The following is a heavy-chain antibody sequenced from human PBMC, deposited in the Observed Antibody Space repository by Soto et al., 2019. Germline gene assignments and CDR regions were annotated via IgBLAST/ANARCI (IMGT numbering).Heavy chain of an antibody. CDR3: ARGGSLRYGDYYGMDV. V-gene: IGHV3-74*02. D-gene: IGHD2-15*01. J-gene: IGHJ6*02. CDR2: TNSDGSRT. CDR1: GFTFSSYW. Sequence: DVQLAESGGGLVQPGGSLRLSCAASGFTFSSYWMHWVRQDPGKGLVWVSRTNSDGSRTDYADSVKGRFTISRDNSKNMVYQQMNSLSAEDTAVYYCARGGSLRYGDYYGMDVWGQGTTVTVSS.